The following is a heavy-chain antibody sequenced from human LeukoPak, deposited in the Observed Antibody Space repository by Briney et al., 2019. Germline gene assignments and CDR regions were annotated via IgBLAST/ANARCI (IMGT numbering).Heavy chain of an antibody. CDR2: INHSGST. D-gene: IGHD3-22*01. J-gene: IGHJ4*02. CDR1: GGSFSGYY. CDR3: ARGRFYYYDSSGYYSYDY. Sequence: PSETLSLTCAVYGGSFSGYYWSWIRQPPGKGLEWIGEINHSGSTNYNPSLKSRVTISADTSKNQFSLKLSSVTAADTAVYYCARGRFYYYDSSGYYSYDYWGQGTLVTVSS. V-gene: IGHV4-34*01.